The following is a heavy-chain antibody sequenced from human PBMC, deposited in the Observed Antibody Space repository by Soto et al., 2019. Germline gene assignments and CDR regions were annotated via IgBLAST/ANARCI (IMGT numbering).Heavy chain of an antibody. J-gene: IGHJ6*02. Sequence: SVKVSCKASGGTFSSYAISWVRQAPGQGLEWMGGIIPIFGTANYAQKFQGRVTITADESTSAAYMELSSLRSEDTAVYYCARSNSSSWYGDYYYYGMDVWGQGTTVTVSS. V-gene: IGHV1-69*13. CDR1: GGTFSSYA. D-gene: IGHD6-13*01. CDR3: ARSNSSSWYGDYYYYGMDV. CDR2: IIPIFGTA.